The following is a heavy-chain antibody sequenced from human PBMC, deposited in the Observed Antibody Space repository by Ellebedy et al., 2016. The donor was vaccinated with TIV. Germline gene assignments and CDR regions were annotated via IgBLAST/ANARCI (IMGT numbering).Heavy chain of an antibody. Sequence: SGPTLVKPTQTLTLTCTFSGFSLSTSGVGVGWTRQPPGKALEWLALVYWDDDKRYSPSLKNRLTITKDTSKNQVVLTMTNMDPVDTATYYCAHRRPQFYYDTSGTLFDDWGQGTLVTVSS. D-gene: IGHD3-22*01. J-gene: IGHJ4*02. V-gene: IGHV2-5*02. CDR2: VYWDDDK. CDR1: GFSLSTSGVG. CDR3: AHRRPQFYYDTSGTLFDD.